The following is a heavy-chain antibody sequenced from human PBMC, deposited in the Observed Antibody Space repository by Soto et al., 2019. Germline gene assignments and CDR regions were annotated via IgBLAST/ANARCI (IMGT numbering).Heavy chain of an antibody. Sequence: GGSLRLSCAPSGFTFSSFAMSWVRQAPGKGLEWVSSISASGGTTFHADSVKGRFTISRDNSKNTLYLQMNSLRAEDTAVYYCARDSGPLEDVLGLHFEYWGQGTPVTVSS. D-gene: IGHD3-16*01. CDR1: GFTFSSFA. V-gene: IGHV3-23*01. CDR3: ARDSGPLEDVLGLHFEY. CDR2: ISASGGTT. J-gene: IGHJ4*02.